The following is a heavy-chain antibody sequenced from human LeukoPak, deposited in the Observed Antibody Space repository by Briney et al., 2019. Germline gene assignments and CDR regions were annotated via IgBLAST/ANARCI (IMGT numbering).Heavy chain of an antibody. V-gene: IGHV3-64D*06. CDR3: VKDIAFYDY. D-gene: IGHD6-13*01. J-gene: IGHJ4*02. Sequence: RPGGSLRLSCSASGFTFSNYPMHWVRQAPGKGLEYVSSISSEGGITYYADSVKGRSTIARDNSRNTQYLQMSSLRVEDTAVYYCVKDIAFYDYWGQGAVVTVPS. CDR1: GFTFSNYP. CDR2: ISSEGGIT.